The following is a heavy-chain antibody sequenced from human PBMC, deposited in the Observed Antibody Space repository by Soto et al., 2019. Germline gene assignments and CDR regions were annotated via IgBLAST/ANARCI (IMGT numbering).Heavy chain of an antibody. CDR1: GFKYTDFA. V-gene: IGHV3-30*09. Sequence: VQLVESGGGEVQPGRSLRLSCAASGFKYTDFALHWVRQAPGKGLEWVAIISYDGSDKYYADSVKGRFVISRDNLKNTLYLEMNSLRPEDTAVYFCARRARDSYYAIDVWGQGTTVTVFS. CDR2: ISYDGSDK. D-gene: IGHD3-22*01. CDR3: ARRARDSYYAIDV. J-gene: IGHJ6*02.